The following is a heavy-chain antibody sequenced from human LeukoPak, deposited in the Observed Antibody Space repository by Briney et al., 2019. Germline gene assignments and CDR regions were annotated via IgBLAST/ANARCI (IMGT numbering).Heavy chain of an antibody. V-gene: IGHV3-7*01. Sequence: PGGSLRLSCGASGFTFSNFWMTWVRKSPGEGLELVANINPDGTKTTYVDSVKGRFTSSRANAKNSLFLHMSSLRAEDTAMYYCATAPAAADSSWGQGTLVAASS. D-gene: IGHD6-13*01. CDR2: INPDGTKT. CDR1: GFTFSNFW. CDR3: ATAPAAADSS. J-gene: IGHJ5*02.